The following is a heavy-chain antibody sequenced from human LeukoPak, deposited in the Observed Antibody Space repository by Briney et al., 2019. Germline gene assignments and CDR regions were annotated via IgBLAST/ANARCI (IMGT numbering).Heavy chain of an antibody. D-gene: IGHD6-13*01. CDR1: GGTFSSYA. CDR2: IIPIFGTA. V-gene: IGHV1-69*05. CDR3: ARDHSSSCQLLDY. J-gene: IGHJ4*02. Sequence: GASVKVSCKASGGTFSSYAISWVRQAPGQGLEWMGGIIPIFGTANYAQKFQGRFTMTTDTSTSTAYMELRSLRSDDTAVYYCARDHSSSCQLLDYWGQGTLVTVSS.